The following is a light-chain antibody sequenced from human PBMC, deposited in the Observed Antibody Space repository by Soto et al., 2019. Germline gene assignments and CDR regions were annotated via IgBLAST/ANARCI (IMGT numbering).Light chain of an antibody. CDR1: SSDVGGYNY. J-gene: IGLJ2*01. CDR2: DVS. Sequence: QSALTQPASVSRSPGQSITISCTGTSSDVGGYNYVSWYQQHPGKAPKLMIFDVSNRPSGVSNRFSRSKSGNTASLTISGLQAEDEADYYCSSYTSSSTLVVFGGGTKVTVL. CDR3: SSYTSSSTLVV. V-gene: IGLV2-14*01.